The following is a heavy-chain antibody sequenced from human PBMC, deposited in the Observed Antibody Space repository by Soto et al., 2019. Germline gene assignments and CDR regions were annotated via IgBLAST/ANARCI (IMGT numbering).Heavy chain of an antibody. D-gene: IGHD2-15*01. J-gene: IGHJ5*02. Sequence: GGSLRLSCAASGFTFSSYGMHWVRQAPGKGLEWVAVISYDGSNKYYADSVKGRFTISRDNSKNTLYLQMNSLRAEDTAVYYCAKINRIGGWFDPWGQGTLVTVSS. V-gene: IGHV3-30*18. CDR1: GFTFSSYG. CDR2: ISYDGSNK. CDR3: AKINRIGGWFDP.